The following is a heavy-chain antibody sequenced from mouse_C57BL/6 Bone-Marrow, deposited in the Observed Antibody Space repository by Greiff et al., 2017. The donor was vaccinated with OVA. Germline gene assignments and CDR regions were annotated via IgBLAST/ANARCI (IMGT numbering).Heavy chain of an antibody. CDR1: GFNIQDDY. Sequence: EVQLQQSGAELVRPGASVKLSCTASGFNIQDDYMHWVKQRPEQGLEWIGWIDPENGDTEYASKFQGKATITADTSSNTAYLQLSSLTSEDTAVYYGTTAYYGSSYWYFDVWGTGTTVTVSS. CDR2: IDPENGDT. J-gene: IGHJ1*03. V-gene: IGHV14-4*01. D-gene: IGHD1-1*01. CDR3: TTAYYGSSYWYFDV.